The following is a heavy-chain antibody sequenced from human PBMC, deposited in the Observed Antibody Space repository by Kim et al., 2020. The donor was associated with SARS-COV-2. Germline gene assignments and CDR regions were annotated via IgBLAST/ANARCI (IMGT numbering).Heavy chain of an antibody. CDR2: IKQDGSEK. Sequence: GGSLRLSCAASGFTFSSYWMSWVRQAPGKGLEWVANIKQDGSEKYYVDSVKGRFTISRDNAKNSLYLQMNSLRAEDTAVYYCARGDLGSGITIFGVVIISDYYGMDVWGQGTTVTVSS. CDR1: GFTFSSYW. D-gene: IGHD3-3*01. J-gene: IGHJ6*02. V-gene: IGHV3-7*01. CDR3: ARGDLGSGITIFGVVIISDYYGMDV.